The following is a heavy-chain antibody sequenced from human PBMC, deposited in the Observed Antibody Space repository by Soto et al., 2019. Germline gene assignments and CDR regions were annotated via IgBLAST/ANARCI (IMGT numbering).Heavy chain of an antibody. CDR2: VYYTGST. CDR3: TRRVRSTGLLDY. Sequence: SETLSLTCTVSCNSISGTSSFWACIRQPPGKNLEWIGSVYYTGSTYYNSSLKSRVSISIDTSKNQFSLSLNSVTAADTAVYYCTRRVRSTGLLDYWGQGALVTVSS. D-gene: IGHD4-4*01. CDR1: CNSISGTSSF. V-gene: IGHV4-39*01. J-gene: IGHJ4*02.